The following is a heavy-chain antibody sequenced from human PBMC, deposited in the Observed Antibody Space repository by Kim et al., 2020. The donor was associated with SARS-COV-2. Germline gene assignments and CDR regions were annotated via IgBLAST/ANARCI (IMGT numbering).Heavy chain of an antibody. CDR1: GFTFSSYD. D-gene: IGHD2-15*01. V-gene: IGHV3-13*01. CDR3: ARERTLGYCSGGSCYFGMDG. Sequence: GGSLRLSCAASGFTFSSYDMHWVRQATGKGLEWVSAIGTAGDTYYPGSVKGRFTISRENAKNSLYLQMNSLRAGDTAVYYCARERTLGYCSGGSCYFGMDGWGQGTTVTVSS. J-gene: IGHJ6*02. CDR2: IGTAGDT.